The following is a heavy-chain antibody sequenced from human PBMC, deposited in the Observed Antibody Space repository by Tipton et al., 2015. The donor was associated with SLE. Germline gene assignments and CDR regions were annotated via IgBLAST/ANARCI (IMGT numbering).Heavy chain of an antibody. D-gene: IGHD5-12*01. CDR2: ISTYYGNT. Sequence: QSGPEVKNPGASVKVSCKASGYTFTSSGISWVRQAPGQGLEWMGWISTYYGNTNYAQNFQGRVTMTADTSTRTVYMELRSLRSNDTAMYYCARSIVATTGFDSWGQGTLVSVSS. V-gene: IGHV1-18*01. CDR1: GYTFTSSG. J-gene: IGHJ4*02. CDR3: ARSIVATTGFDS.